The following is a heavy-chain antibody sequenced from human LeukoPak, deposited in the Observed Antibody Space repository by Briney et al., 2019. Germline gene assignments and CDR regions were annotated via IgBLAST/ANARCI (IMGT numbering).Heavy chain of an antibody. D-gene: IGHD3-22*01. CDR3: AKAGTPYYYDSSGYDYFDY. CDR1: GFTFSSYS. Sequence: GGSLRLSCAASGFTFSSYSMNWVRQAPGKGLEWVSYISSSSSTIYYADSVKGRFTISRDNAKNSLYLQMNSLRAEDTAVYYCAKAGTPYYYDSSGYDYFDYWGQGTLVTVSS. CDR2: ISSSSSTI. V-gene: IGHV3-48*01. J-gene: IGHJ4*02.